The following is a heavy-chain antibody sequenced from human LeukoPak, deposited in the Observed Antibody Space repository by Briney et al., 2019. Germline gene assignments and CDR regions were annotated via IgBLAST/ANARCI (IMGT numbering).Heavy chain of an antibody. D-gene: IGHD2-2*01. CDR2: INPNSGGT. V-gene: IGHV1-2*04. J-gene: IGHJ5*02. CDR1: GYTFTSYG. CDR3: AREGLPKGCCSSTSCRNWFDP. Sequence: ASVTVSCKASGYTFTSYGISWVRQAPGQGLEWMGWINPNSGGTNYAQKFQGWVTMTRDTSISTAYMELSRLRSDDTAVYYCAREGLPKGCCSSTSCRNWFDPWGQGTLVTVSS.